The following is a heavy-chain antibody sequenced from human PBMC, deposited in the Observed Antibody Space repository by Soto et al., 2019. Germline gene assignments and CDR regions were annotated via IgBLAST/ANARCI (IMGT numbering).Heavy chain of an antibody. D-gene: IGHD2-8*02. CDR1: GGSFSGYY. J-gene: IGHJ4*02. V-gene: IGHV4-34*01. CDR2: INHSGST. Sequence: QVQLQQWGAGLLKPSETLSLTCAVYGGSFSGYYWTWIRQPPGTGLEWIGEINHSGSTNYNPSLKXXGTISVDTSKNQFSLKLTSVTAADPAVYYCARDKITGLFDYWGQGTRVTVSS. CDR3: ARDKITGLFDY.